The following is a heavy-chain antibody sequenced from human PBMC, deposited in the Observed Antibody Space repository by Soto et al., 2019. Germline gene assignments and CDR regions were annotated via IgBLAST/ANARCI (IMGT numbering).Heavy chain of an antibody. CDR3: ASGPTYYYYGLDA. Sequence: SVKVSCKASGGTLSSYTISWVRQAPGQGLEWMGGIIPLFGPKYAQKFQGRVTIIADESTSTAYMELSSLRSEDSAVYYRASGPTYYYYGLDAWDQGTTVTVSS. CDR1: GGTLSSYT. J-gene: IGHJ6*02. CDR2: IIPLFGP. V-gene: IGHV1-69*13.